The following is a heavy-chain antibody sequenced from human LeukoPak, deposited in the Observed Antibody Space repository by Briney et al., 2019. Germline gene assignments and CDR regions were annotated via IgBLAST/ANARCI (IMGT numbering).Heavy chain of an antibody. V-gene: IGHV1-69*13. J-gene: IGHJ5*02. CDR1: GGTFSSYA. Sequence: SVKVPCKASGGTFSSYAISWVRQAPGQGLEWMGGIIPIFGTANYAQKFQGRVTITADESTSTAYMELSSLRSEDTAVYYCARDAVGSSWARNWFDPWGQGTLVTVSS. CDR3: ARDAVGSSWARNWFDP. CDR2: IIPIFGTA. D-gene: IGHD6-13*01.